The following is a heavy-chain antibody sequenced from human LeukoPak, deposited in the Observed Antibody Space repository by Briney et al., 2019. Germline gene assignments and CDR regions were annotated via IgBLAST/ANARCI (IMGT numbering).Heavy chain of an antibody. D-gene: IGHD6-19*01. Sequence: VGSLRLSCAASGFTFSSYAMSWVRQAPGKGLEWVSAISGSSGTTYYADSVKGRFTISRDNSKSTLYLQMNSLRAEDTAVYYCAKDSASGWSNFDYWGQGTLVTVSS. CDR3: AKDSASGWSNFDY. CDR2: ISGSSGTT. CDR1: GFTFSSYA. J-gene: IGHJ4*02. V-gene: IGHV3-23*01.